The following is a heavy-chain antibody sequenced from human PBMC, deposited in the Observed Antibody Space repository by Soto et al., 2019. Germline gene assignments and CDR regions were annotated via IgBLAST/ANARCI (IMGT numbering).Heavy chain of an antibody. CDR2: ISSSGSTI. D-gene: IGHD3-3*02. CDR3: ARDRPLEASTHYYYYYMDV. CDR1: GFTFSDYY. V-gene: IGHV3-11*01. J-gene: IGHJ6*03. Sequence: QVQLVESGGGLVKPGGSLRLSCAASGFTFSDYYMSWIRQAPGKGLEWVSYISSSGSTIYYADSVKGRFTISRDNAKNSLYLQMNSLRAEDTDVYDCARDRPLEASTHYYYYYMDVWGKGTTVTVSS.